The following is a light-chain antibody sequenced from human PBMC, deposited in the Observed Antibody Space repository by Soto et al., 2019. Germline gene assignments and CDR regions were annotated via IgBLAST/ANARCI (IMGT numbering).Light chain of an antibody. V-gene: IGLV2-11*01. CDR1: SSDVGGYKY. Sequence: QSALTQPRSVSGSPGQSVTISCTGTSSDVGGYKYVSWYQQHPGKAPKVMIYDVSKRPSGVPDRFSGSKSGNTASLTISGLQAEDEANYYCCSYAGSFTLVFGGGTKSPS. J-gene: IGLJ2*01. CDR2: DVS. CDR3: CSYAGSFTLV.